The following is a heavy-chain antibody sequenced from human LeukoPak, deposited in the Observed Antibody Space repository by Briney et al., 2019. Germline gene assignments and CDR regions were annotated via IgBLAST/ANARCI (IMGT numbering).Heavy chain of an antibody. CDR1: GFTFSSHG. Sequence: GGSLRLSCTASGFTFSSHGMSWVRQAPGKGLEWVSGISSNGGSAYYADSVKGRFTISRDNSKNTLYLQMNSLRAEDTAVYYCTKDRLKDGYNGDWGQGTLVTVSS. CDR2: ISSNGGSA. CDR3: TKDRLKDGYNGD. J-gene: IGHJ4*02. V-gene: IGHV3-23*01. D-gene: IGHD5-24*01.